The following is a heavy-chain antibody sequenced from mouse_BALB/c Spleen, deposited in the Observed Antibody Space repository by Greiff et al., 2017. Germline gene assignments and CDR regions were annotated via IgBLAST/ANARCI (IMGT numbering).Heavy chain of an antibody. CDR3: ARGLLLFDY. CDR1: GYTFTSYW. V-gene: IGHV1-7*01. Sequence: VQLQESGAELAKPGASVKMSCKASGYTFTSYWMHWVKQRPGQGLEWIGYINPSTGYTEYNQKFKDKATLTADKSSSTAYMQLSSLTSEDSAVYYCARGLLLFDYWGQGTTLTVSS. J-gene: IGHJ2*01. D-gene: IGHD1-1*01. CDR2: INPSTGYT.